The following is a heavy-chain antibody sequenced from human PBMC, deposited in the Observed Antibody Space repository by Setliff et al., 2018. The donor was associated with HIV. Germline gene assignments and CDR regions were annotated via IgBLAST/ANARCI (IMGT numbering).Heavy chain of an antibody. D-gene: IGHD5-18*01. J-gene: IGHJ4*02. V-gene: IGHV4-34*01. Sequence: SETLSLTCAVYGGSFSGYYWSWIRQPPGKGLEWIGEINHSGSTNYNPSLKSRVTISVDMSKNQFSLRLSSVTAADTAVYYCARDQKGYSYGYFDSWGQGTLVTVSS. CDR1: GGSFSGYY. CDR2: INHSGST. CDR3: ARDQKGYSYGYFDS.